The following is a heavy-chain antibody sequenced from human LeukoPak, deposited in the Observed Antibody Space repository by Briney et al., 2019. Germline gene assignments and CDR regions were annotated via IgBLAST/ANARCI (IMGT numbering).Heavy chain of an antibody. V-gene: IGHV4-59*08. CDR3: ARFCRDYDSSGYYTFDY. CDR2: IYYSGST. Sequence: SETLSLTCTVSGGSISSYYWSWIRQPPGKGLEWIGYIYYSGSTYYNPSLKSRVTISVDTSKNQFSLKLSSVTAADTAVYYCARFCRDYDSSGYYTFDYWGQGTLVTVSS. CDR1: GGSISSYY. D-gene: IGHD3-22*01. J-gene: IGHJ4*02.